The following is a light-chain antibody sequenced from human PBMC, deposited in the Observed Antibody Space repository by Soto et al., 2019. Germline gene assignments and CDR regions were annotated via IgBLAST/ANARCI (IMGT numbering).Light chain of an antibody. CDR1: QSVSSSY. J-gene: IGKJ1*01. CDR2: GAS. Sequence: EIVLTQSPGTLSLSPGERATLSCRASQSVSSSYLAWYQQKPGQAPRLLIYGASSRATGIPDRFSGSGSGTDFTLTISSREAEDFAVYYCQQYGSSTPWTFGQGTKVEIK. CDR3: QQYGSSTPWT. V-gene: IGKV3-20*01.